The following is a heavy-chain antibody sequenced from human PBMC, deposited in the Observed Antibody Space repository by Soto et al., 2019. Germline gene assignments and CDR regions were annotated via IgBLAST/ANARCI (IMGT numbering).Heavy chain of an antibody. V-gene: IGHV3-23*01. CDR1: GFTFADFA. J-gene: IGHJ4*02. CDR3: ASLAIFYQRTAMSDS. Sequence: EVQLLESGGGLVQPGVSLRLSCAASGFTFADFAMTWVRQAPGKGLEWISTIAASGISTYYADSVKGRFTISRENSKKMLYLQMTSLRADDTAVYYCASLAIFYQRTAMSDSWGQGTLVTVSS. CDR2: IAASGIST. D-gene: IGHD5-18*01.